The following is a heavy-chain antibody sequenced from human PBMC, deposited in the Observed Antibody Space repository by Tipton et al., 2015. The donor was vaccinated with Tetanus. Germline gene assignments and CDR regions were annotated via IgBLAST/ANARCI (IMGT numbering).Heavy chain of an antibody. CDR3: AREDRGYYDFWSGSAYGMDV. Sequence: TLSLTCTVSGGSISSYYWSWIRQPPGKGLEWIGYIYYSGSTNYNPSLKSRVTISVDTSKNQFSLKLSSVTAADTAVYYCAREDRGYYDFWSGSAYGMDVWGQGTTVTVSS. V-gene: IGHV4-59*01. CDR2: IYYSGST. J-gene: IGHJ6*02. D-gene: IGHD3-3*01. CDR1: GGSISSYY.